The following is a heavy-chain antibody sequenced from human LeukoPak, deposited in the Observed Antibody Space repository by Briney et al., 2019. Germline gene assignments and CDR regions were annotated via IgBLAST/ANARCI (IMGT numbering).Heavy chain of an antibody. CDR1: GGTFSSYA. J-gene: IGHJ4*02. Sequence: SVKVSCKASGGTFSSYAISWVRQAPGQGLEWMGRIIPIFGTANYAQKFQGRVTITTDESTSTAYMELSSLRSEDTAVYYCARGDREANFIAVAENFDYWGQGTLVTVSS. V-gene: IGHV1-69*05. CDR3: ARGDREANFIAVAENFDY. CDR2: IIPIFGTA. D-gene: IGHD6-19*01.